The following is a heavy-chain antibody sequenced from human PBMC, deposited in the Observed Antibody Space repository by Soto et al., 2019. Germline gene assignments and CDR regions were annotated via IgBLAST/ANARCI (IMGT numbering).Heavy chain of an antibody. CDR1: GCTFSLYS. V-gene: IGHV3-21*01. Sequence: GGSLRLSCAASGCTFSLYSMIWVRQAPGKGLEWVASITSSSSYVYYEDLLNGRFTLSRDNAQNPLFLQLDSLRAEDTAVYFCVRARSPDSRPDYWGQGTLVTVSS. CDR3: VRARSPDSRPDY. CDR2: ITSSSSYV. D-gene: IGHD3-22*01. J-gene: IGHJ4*02.